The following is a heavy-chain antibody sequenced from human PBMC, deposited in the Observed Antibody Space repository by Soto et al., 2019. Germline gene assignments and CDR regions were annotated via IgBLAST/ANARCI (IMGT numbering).Heavy chain of an antibody. D-gene: IGHD3-3*01. J-gene: IGHJ6*02. CDR3: ASPIDDSTPYYGMDV. CDR1: GGSISSSSYY. Sequence: SDTLSLTCTVSGGSISSSSYYWGWIRQPPGKGLEWIGSIYYSGSTYYNPSLKSRVTISVDTSKNQFSLKLGSVTAADTAVYYCASPIDDSTPYYGMDVWGQGTTVTVSS. V-gene: IGHV4-39*01. CDR2: IYYSGST.